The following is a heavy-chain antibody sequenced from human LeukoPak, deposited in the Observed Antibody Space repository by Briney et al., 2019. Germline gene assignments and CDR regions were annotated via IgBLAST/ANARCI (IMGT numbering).Heavy chain of an antibody. J-gene: IGHJ4*02. D-gene: IGHD3-10*01. V-gene: IGHV4-34*01. CDR1: GGSFSGYY. CDR3: ARARPSITMVRAPGY. Sequence: SETLSLTCAVYGGSFSGYYWSWIRQPPGKGLEWIGEINHSGSTNYNPSLKSRVTISVDTSKNQFSLKLSSVTAADTAVYYCARARPSITMVRAPGYWGQGTLVTVSS. CDR2: INHSGST.